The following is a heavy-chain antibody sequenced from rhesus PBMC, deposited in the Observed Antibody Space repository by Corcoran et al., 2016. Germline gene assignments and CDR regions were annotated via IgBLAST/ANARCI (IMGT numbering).Heavy chain of an antibody. CDR3: ATTVVFLGWSDIDY. J-gene: IGHJ4*01. CDR1: GYTFTDYY. Sequence: EVQLVQSGAEVKKPGASVKISCKASGYTFTDYYLPWVRQAPGKGLEWMGRVDPEDGEADYAQKFQDRVTITRDTSTDTAYMELSSLRSEDTAVYYCATTVVFLGWSDIDYWGQGVLVTVSS. V-gene: IGHV1-111*01. CDR2: VDPEDGEA. D-gene: IGHD3-22*01.